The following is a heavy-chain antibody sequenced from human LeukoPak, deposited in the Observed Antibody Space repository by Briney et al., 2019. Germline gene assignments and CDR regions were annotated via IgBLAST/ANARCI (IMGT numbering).Heavy chain of an antibody. CDR2: ISRSGSSI. CDR3: ARVADGVDV. CDR1: GFTFSNFD. J-gene: IGHJ6*02. Sequence: PGGALRLSCEASGFTFSNFDMTWVRQAPGKGLEWISYISRSGSSISYADSLKGRFTISRDNTKRSLYLQMNSLRAEDTAAYYCARVADGVDVWGQGTTVTVSS. D-gene: IGHD3-16*01. V-gene: IGHV3-48*03.